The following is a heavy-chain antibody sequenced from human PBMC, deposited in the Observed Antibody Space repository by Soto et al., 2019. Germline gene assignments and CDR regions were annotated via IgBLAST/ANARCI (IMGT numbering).Heavy chain of an antibody. D-gene: IGHD3-22*01. V-gene: IGHV4-59*01. CDR3: ARVVVIGQAIDY. CDR1: GGSIIGFF. CDR2: IYNSGST. Sequence: SETLSRTCTVSGGSIIGFFWGWIRQPAGKGLEWIGFIYNSGSTNYNPSLKSRVTISVDTSKNQFSLKLSSVTAADTAVYYCARVVVIGQAIDYWGQGTLVTVS. J-gene: IGHJ4*02.